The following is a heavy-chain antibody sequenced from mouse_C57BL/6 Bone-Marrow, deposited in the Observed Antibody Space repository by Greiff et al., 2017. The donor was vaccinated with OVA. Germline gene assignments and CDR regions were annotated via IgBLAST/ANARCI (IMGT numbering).Heavy chain of an antibody. CDR2: IRSGSSTI. V-gene: IGHV5-17*01. CDR1: GFTFSDYG. CDR3: ARPDGYSSSSWYFDV. D-gene: IGHD1-1*01. J-gene: IGHJ1*03. Sequence: DVMLVESGGGLVKPGGSLKLSCAASGFTFSDYGMHWVRQAPEKGLEWVAYIRSGSSTIYYADTVKGRFTISRDNAKNTLFLQMTSLRSEDTARYYCARPDGYSSSSWYFDVWGTGTTVTVSS.